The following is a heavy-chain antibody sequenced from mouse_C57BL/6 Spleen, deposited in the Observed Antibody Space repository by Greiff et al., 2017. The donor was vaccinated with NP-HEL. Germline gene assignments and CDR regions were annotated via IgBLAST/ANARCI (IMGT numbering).Heavy chain of an antibody. CDR2: ISSGSSTI. CDR3: ARPGLRDYYAMDY. D-gene: IGHD3-3*01. CDR1: GFTFSDYG. Sequence: VQLQESGGGLVKPGGSLKLSCAASGFTFSDYGMHWVRQAPEKGLEWVAYISSGSSTIYYADTVKGRFTISRDNAKNTLFLQMTSLRSEDTAMYYCARPGLRDYYAMDYWGQGTSVTVSS. V-gene: IGHV5-17*01. J-gene: IGHJ4*01.